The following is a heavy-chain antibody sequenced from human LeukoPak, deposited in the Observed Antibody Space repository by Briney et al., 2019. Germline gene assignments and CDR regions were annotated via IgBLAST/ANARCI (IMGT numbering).Heavy chain of an antibody. Sequence: GGSLRLSCAASGFTFSNYAIHWVRQAPGKGLEWVAVISYDGSNKYYADSVKGRFTISRDNSENTLYLQMNSLRSEDTAGYYCARGGCFGELYRFDYWGQEPLVTVSS. CDR1: GFTFSNYA. J-gene: IGHJ4*02. CDR3: ARGGCFGELYRFDY. V-gene: IGHV3-30-3*01. D-gene: IGHD3-10*01. CDR2: ISYDGSNK.